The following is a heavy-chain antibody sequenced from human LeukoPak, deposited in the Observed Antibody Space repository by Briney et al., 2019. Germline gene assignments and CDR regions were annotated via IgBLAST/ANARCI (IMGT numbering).Heavy chain of an antibody. D-gene: IGHD3-3*01. J-gene: IGHJ4*02. Sequence: GGSLRLSCAASGFTFSSYSMNWVRQAPGKGLEWVSSISSSSSYIYYADSVKGRFTISRDNAKNSLYLQMNSLRAEDTAVYYCARDVYRGTRFLDNWGQGTLVTVSS. CDR3: ARDVYRGTRFLDN. V-gene: IGHV3-21*01. CDR1: GFTFSSYS. CDR2: ISSSSSYI.